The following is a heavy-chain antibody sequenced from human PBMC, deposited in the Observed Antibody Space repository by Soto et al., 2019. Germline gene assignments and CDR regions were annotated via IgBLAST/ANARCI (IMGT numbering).Heavy chain of an antibody. Sequence: ASVKVSCKASGYTFTSYGISWVRQAPGQGVEWMGWISAYNGNTNYAQKLQGRVTMTTDTSTSTAYMELRSLRSDETAVYYCDRDKGYSYGPTDAFDIWGQGTMVTVSS. J-gene: IGHJ3*02. CDR2: ISAYNGNT. CDR1: GYTFTSYG. CDR3: DRDKGYSYGPTDAFDI. V-gene: IGHV1-18*04. D-gene: IGHD5-18*01.